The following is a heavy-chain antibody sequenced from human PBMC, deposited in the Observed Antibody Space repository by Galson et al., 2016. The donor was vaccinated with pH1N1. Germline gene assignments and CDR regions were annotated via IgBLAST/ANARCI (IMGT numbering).Heavy chain of an antibody. V-gene: IGHV4-34*01. J-gene: IGHJ4*02. CDR3: ARVDSGGKLGD. CDR2: VNPSGST. Sequence: ETLSLTCTVYGGSFSDYYWSWIRQPPGKGLEWIGEVNPSGSTIYNPSLNSRVIISADTSRNQFSLKLTSVTAADTAVYFCARVDSGGKLGDWGQGTQVTVSS. D-gene: IGHD3-10*01. CDR1: GGSFSDYY.